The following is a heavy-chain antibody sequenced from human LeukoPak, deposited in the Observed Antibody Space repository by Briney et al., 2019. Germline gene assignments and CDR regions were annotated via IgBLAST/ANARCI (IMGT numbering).Heavy chain of an antibody. J-gene: IGHJ4*02. D-gene: IGHD3-10*01. V-gene: IGHV3-23*01. CDR3: TTDPVLLWFGELLYESDY. CDR2: ISGSGGST. Sequence: GGSLRLSCAASGFTFSSYAMSWVRQAPGKGLEWVSAISGSGGSTYYADSVKGRFTISRDNSKNTLYLQMNSLKTEDTAVYYCTTDPVLLWFGELLYESDYWGQGTLVTVSS. CDR1: GFTFSSYA.